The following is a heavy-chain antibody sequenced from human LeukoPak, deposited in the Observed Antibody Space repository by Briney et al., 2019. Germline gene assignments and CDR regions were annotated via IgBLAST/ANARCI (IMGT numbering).Heavy chain of an antibody. D-gene: IGHD3-22*01. CDR2: IDNSGGST. CDR1: GFAFSSYA. V-gene: IGHV3-23*01. CDR3: AKRSNYDSSGYYFDY. Sequence: GGSLRLSCAASGFAFSSYAMSWVRQAPGKGLEWVSTIDNSGGSTYYADSVKGRFTISRDNSKNTLYLQMNSLRAEDTAVYYCAKRSNYDSSGYYFDYWGQGTLVTVSS. J-gene: IGHJ4*02.